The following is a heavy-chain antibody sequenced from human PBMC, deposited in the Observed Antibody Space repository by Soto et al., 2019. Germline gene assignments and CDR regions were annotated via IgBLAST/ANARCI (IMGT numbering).Heavy chain of an antibody. Sequence: TLSLTCTVSGGSSSSGDYYWSWIRQHPGKGLEWIGYIYYSGSTYYNPSLKSRVTISVDTSKNQFSLKLSSVTAADTAVYYCASIYDSSGYYYGNNWFDPWGQGTLVTVSS. D-gene: IGHD3-22*01. J-gene: IGHJ5*02. CDR2: IYYSGST. CDR1: GGSSSSGDYY. V-gene: IGHV4-31*03. CDR3: ASIYDSSGYYYGNNWFDP.